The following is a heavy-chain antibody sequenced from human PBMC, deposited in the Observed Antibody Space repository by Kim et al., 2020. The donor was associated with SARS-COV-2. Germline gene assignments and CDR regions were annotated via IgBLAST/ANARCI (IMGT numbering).Heavy chain of an antibody. CDR3: ARRGPYSSSWDWFDP. D-gene: IGHD6-13*01. CDR1: GGSISSSSYY. Sequence: SETLSLTCTVSGGSISSSSYYWGWIRQPPGKGLEWIGSIYYSGSTYYNPSLKSRVTISVDTSKNQFSLKLSSVTAADTAVYYCARRGPYSSSWDWFDPWGQGTLVTVSS. CDR2: IYYSGST. J-gene: IGHJ5*02. V-gene: IGHV4-39*01.